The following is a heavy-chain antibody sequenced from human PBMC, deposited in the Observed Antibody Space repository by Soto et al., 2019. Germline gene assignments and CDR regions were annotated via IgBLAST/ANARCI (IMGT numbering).Heavy chain of an antibody. CDR2: IRSKADSYAT. Sequence: GGSLRLSCAASGFTFSGSAMHWVRQASGKGLEWVGRIRSKADSYATAYAASVKGRFTISRDDSKNTAYLQLNSLTAEDTARYFCTRVSSGGTCYFDPWGQGTPVTVSS. J-gene: IGHJ5*02. V-gene: IGHV3-73*01. D-gene: IGHD2-15*01. CDR1: GFTFSGSA. CDR3: TRVSSGGTCYFDP.